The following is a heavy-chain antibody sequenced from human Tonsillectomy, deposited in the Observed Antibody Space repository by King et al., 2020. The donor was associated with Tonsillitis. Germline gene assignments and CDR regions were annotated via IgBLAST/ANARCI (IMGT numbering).Heavy chain of an antibody. CDR1: GYTFTSYA. Sequence: QLVQSGSELKKPGASVKVSCKASGYTFTSYAMNWVRQAPGQGLEWMGWINTNTGNPTYAQGFTGRFVFSLDTSVSTAYLQISSLKAEDTAVYYCARVHTYYGIVTGYDDGFDIWGQGTMVTVSS. CDR2: INTNTGNP. J-gene: IGHJ3*02. CDR3: ARVHTYYGIVTGYDDGFDI. V-gene: IGHV7-4-1*02. D-gene: IGHD3-9*01.